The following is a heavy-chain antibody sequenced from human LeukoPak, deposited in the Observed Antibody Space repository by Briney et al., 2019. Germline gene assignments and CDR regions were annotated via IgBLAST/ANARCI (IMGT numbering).Heavy chain of an antibody. D-gene: IGHD2-2*01. J-gene: IGHJ5*02. V-gene: IGHV3-30*14. Sequence: GALRLSCVASGFIFHNFAMHWVRQAPGKGLEWVAVISNDERNKYYTDSVKGRFTISRDNSKNTVYLQMNSLRTEDTAVYYCARRRGTGYQLPQYNWFDPWGQGTLVTVSS. CDR1: GFIFHNFA. CDR2: ISNDERNK. CDR3: ARRRGTGYQLPQYNWFDP.